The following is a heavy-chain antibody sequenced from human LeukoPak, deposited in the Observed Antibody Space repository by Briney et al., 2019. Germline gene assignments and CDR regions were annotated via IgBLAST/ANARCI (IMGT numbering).Heavy chain of an antibody. V-gene: IGHV3-23*01. CDR1: GFTFSNFG. Sequence: GGSLRLSCAASGFTFSNFGMAWVRQAPGKGLEWVSAIDASGRNTHYAGSVKGRFSISRDNSKNTLILQMNSLRVEDTAVYHCAKALYDSTGDGYWGQGTLVTISS. J-gene: IGHJ4*02. D-gene: IGHD7-27*01. CDR3: AKALYDSTGDGY. CDR2: IDASGRNT.